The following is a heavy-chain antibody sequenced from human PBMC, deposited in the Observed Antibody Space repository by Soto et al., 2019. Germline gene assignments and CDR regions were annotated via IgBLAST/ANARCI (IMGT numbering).Heavy chain of an antibody. CDR3: ARDLWGYCGTDCYPLDV. V-gene: IGHV4-61*01. D-gene: IGHD2-21*02. CDR2: ISYSGST. J-gene: IGHJ6*02. CDR1: GGSISSGNYY. Sequence: PSETLSLTCTVSGGSISSGNYYWSWIRQTPGKGLEWIGFISYSGSTYYNPSFKSRVTISVDTSKNQFSLKLNSVTAADTAIYYCARDLWGYCGTDCYPLDVWGQGTTVTVSS.